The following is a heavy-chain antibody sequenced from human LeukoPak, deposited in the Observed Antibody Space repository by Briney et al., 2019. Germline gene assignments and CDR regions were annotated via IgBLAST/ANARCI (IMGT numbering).Heavy chain of an antibody. CDR2: IYYSGST. D-gene: IGHD3-3*01. V-gene: IGHV4-31*03. Sequence: SQTLSLTCTVSGGSISSGGYYWSWIRKHPGKGLEWIGYIYYSGSTYYNPSLKSRVTISVDTSKNQFSLKLSSVTAADTAVYYCARGPVYDFWSGYHDAFDIWGQGTMVTVSS. J-gene: IGHJ3*02. CDR1: GGSISSGGYY. CDR3: ARGPVYDFWSGYHDAFDI.